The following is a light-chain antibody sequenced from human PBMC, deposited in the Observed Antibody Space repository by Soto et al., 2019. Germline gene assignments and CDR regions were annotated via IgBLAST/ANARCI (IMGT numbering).Light chain of an antibody. CDR2: DVS. CDR3: SSYTSSSLYV. J-gene: IGLJ1*01. Sequence: QSVLTQPASVSGSPGQSITISCTGTSSDVGGYNYVSWYQQHPGKAPKLMIYDVSNRPSGVSNRFSGSKSANTASLTISGLQAEDEADYYSSSYTSSSLYVFGTGTKVTVL. CDR1: SSDVGGYNY. V-gene: IGLV2-14*01.